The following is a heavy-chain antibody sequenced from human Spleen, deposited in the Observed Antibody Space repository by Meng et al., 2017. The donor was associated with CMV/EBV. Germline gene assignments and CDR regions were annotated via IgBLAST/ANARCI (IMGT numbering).Heavy chain of an antibody. CDR1: GDSVSSGNYY. J-gene: IGHJ6*02. CDR3: ARVAIFGYGMDV. CDR2: IYYSGST. V-gene: IGHV4-61*01. D-gene: IGHD3-3*01. Sequence: SETLSLTCTVSGDSVSSGNYYWTWIRQPPGKGLEGIGYIYYSGSTSYNPSLKSRVTISLDTSKNQFSLKMSSVTAADTAVYYCARVAIFGYGMDVWGQGTTVTVSS.